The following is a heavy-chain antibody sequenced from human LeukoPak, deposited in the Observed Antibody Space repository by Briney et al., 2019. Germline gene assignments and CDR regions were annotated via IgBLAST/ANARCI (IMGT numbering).Heavy chain of an antibody. CDR2: IRYDGSNK. V-gene: IGHV3-30*02. Sequence: GRSLRLSCAASGFTFSSYGMHWVRQAPGKGLEWVAFIRYDGSNKYYADSVKGRFTISRDNSKNTLYLQMNSLRAEDTAVYYCAKGVRGGYYFDSSGYYRFDYWGQGTLVTVPS. CDR1: GFTFSSYG. CDR3: AKGVRGGYYFDSSGYYRFDY. J-gene: IGHJ4*02. D-gene: IGHD3-22*01.